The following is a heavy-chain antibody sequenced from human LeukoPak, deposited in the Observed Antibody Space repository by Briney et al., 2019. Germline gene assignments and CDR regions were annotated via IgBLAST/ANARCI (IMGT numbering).Heavy chain of an antibody. CDR3: ARGSAFPDPDQLTIVGAYNFDY. D-gene: IGHD1-26*01. CDR1: GGSVSSGSYY. CDR2: INHSGST. V-gene: IGHV4-39*07. J-gene: IGHJ4*02. Sequence: PSETLSLTCTASGGSVSSGSYYWSWIRQPPGKGLEWIGEINHSGSTNYNPSLKSRVTISVDTSKNQFSLKLSSVTAADTAVYYCARGSAFPDPDQLTIVGAYNFDYWGQGTLVTVSS.